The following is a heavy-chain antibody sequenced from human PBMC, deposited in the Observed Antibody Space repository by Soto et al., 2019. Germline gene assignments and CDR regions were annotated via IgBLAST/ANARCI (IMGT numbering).Heavy chain of an antibody. CDR2: IIPILGIA. Sequence: ASVKVSCKASGGTFSSYTISWVRQAPGQGLEWMGRIIPILGIANYAQKFQGRVTITADKSTSTAYMGLSSLRSEDTAVYYCSKVRAIFCSSNNCYYYDYWGQGTLVTVSS. J-gene: IGHJ4*02. CDR3: SKVRAIFCSSNNCYYYDY. D-gene: IGHD2-2*01. V-gene: IGHV1-69*02. CDR1: GGTFSSYT.